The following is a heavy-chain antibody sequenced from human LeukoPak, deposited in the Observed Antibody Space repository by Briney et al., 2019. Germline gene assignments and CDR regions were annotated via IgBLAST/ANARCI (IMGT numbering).Heavy chain of an antibody. J-gene: IGHJ4*02. V-gene: IGHV3-23*01. Sequence: GGSLRLSCAASGFTFGSYAMSWVRQAPGKGLEWVSLVPDDSAATYYADSVKGRFTISRDNSRNTLYLQMSSLRAEDTAVYYCAKARGDSGSLRSSFDHWGQGTLVAVSS. D-gene: IGHD3-10*01. CDR2: VPDDSAAT. CDR3: AKARGDSGSLRSSFDH. CDR1: GFTFGSYA.